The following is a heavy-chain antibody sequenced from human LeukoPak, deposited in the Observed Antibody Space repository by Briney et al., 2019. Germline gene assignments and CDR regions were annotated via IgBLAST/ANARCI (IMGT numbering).Heavy chain of an antibody. Sequence: SETLSLTCTVSGYSISSGYYWGWIRQPPGKGLEWIGSIYLSGSTYYNPSLKSRVTISVDTSKNQFSLKLSSVTAADTAVYYCARDRRYCSGGSCYFDDAFDIWGQGTMVTVSS. D-gene: IGHD2-15*01. V-gene: IGHV4-38-2*02. CDR2: IYLSGST. CDR1: GYSISSGYY. J-gene: IGHJ3*02. CDR3: ARDRRYCSGGSCYFDDAFDI.